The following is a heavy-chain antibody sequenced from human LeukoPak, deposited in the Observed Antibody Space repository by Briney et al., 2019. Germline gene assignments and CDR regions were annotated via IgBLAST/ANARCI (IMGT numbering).Heavy chain of an antibody. J-gene: IGHJ3*02. Sequence: GGSLRLSCAASGFTVSSNYMSWVRQAPGKGLEWGSVIYSGGSTYYADSVKGRFTISRDNSKNTLYLQMNSLRAEDTAVYYCARDLHPERAAAGDDPFDIWGQGTMVTVSS. V-gene: IGHV3-53*01. CDR1: GFTVSSNY. CDR3: ARDLHPERAAAGDDPFDI. CDR2: IYSGGST. D-gene: IGHD7-27*01.